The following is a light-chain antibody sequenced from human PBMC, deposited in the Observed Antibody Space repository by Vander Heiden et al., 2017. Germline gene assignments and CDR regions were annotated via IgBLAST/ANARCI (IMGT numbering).Light chain of an antibody. CDR2: DSS. CDR1: QSVSSNY. V-gene: IGKV3-20*01. CDR3: QQYAKSIGS. Sequence: IVLTQSPGSLSLSPGERATLSCRASQSVSSNYLVWYQQKPGQAPRLLIFDSSTRATGIPDRFSGSGSETDFTLTISGLEPEDFGVYYCQQYAKSIGSFGQGTKLEI. J-gene: IGKJ2*03.